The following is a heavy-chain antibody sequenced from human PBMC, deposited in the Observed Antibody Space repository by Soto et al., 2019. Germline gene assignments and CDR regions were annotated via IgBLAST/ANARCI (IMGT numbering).Heavy chain of an antibody. Sequence: QVQLQESGPGLVKPSETLSLTCTVSGGSISSYYWSWIRQPPGKGLEWIGDIYYSGSTNYNPSLQSRITTSVDTSKIQFALKLSSVPAADTAGYYCARHPYYYGSGMFDCGGQGTLVTVSS. CDR3: ARHPYYYGSGMFDC. V-gene: IGHV4-59*08. CDR1: GGSISSYY. J-gene: IGHJ4*02. CDR2: IYYSGST. D-gene: IGHD3-10*01.